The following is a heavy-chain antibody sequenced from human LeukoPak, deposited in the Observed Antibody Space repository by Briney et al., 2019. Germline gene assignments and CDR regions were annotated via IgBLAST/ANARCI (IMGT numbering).Heavy chain of an antibody. D-gene: IGHD2-15*01. CDR2: VSSDGTT. CDR1: GDSVTSSY. CDR3: ARLGCVVEGCYNH. J-gene: IGHJ4*02. Sequence: PSETLSLICCVSGDSVTSSYWIWIRQPRAKGLEWIVDVSSDGTTNSSPSLSSRVHMSVDQAQNDISLNLTCVTASDTAIYYCARLGCVVEGCYNHWGRGTLVTVSS. V-gene: IGHV4-59*08.